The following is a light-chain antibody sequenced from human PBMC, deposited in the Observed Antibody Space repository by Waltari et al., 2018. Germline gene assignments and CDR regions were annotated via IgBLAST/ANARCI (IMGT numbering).Light chain of an antibody. CDR2: KAS. V-gene: IGKV1-5*03. CDR1: QSISSW. Sequence: DIQMTQSPPTLSLSVGDRVTITCRASQSISSWLAWYQQKPGKAPKLLIYKASSLESGVPSRFSGSGSGTEFTLTISSLQPDDFATYYCQQYNSYAWTFGQGTKVEIK. CDR3: QQYNSYAWT. J-gene: IGKJ1*01.